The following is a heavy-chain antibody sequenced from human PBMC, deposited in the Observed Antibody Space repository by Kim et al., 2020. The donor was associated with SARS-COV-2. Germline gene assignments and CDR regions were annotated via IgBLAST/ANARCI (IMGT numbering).Heavy chain of an antibody. CDR2: INPNSGGT. CDR3: ARANISDLNCFDP. J-gene: IGHJ5*02. CDR1: GYTFTAYY. Sequence: ASVKVSCKTSGYTFTAYYMHWVRLAPGQGLEWMGWINPNSGGTNYAQKFQGRVTLTRDTSISTAYMELSRLRSDDTAVYYCARANISDLNCFDPWGPGT. V-gene: IGHV1-2*02.